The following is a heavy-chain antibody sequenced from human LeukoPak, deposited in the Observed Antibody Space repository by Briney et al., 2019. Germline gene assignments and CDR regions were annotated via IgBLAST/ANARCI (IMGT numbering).Heavy chain of an antibody. V-gene: IGHV5-51*01. J-gene: IGHJ3*02. D-gene: IGHD5-12*01. Sequence: GESLKISCKASGYSFTSYWIGWVRQMPGKGLEWMGIIYPGDSDTRYSPSFQGQVTISADKSISTAYLQWSSLKASDTAMYYCARRGYDSKDYDAFDIWGQGTMVTVSS. CDR1: GYSFTSYW. CDR2: IYPGDSDT. CDR3: ARRGYDSKDYDAFDI.